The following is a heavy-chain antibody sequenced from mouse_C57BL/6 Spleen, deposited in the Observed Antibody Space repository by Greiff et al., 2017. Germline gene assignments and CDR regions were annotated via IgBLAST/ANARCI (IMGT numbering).Heavy chain of an antibody. J-gene: IGHJ4*01. Sequence: EVKLVESGEGLVKPGGSLKLSCAASGFTFSSYAMSWVRQTPEKRLEWVAYISSGGDYIYYADTVKGRFTISRDNARNTLYLQMSSLKSEDTAMYYCTRGPLYDYAPYAMDYWGQGTSVTVSS. D-gene: IGHD2-4*01. V-gene: IGHV5-9-1*02. CDR3: TRGPLYDYAPYAMDY. CDR1: GFTFSSYA. CDR2: ISSGGDYI.